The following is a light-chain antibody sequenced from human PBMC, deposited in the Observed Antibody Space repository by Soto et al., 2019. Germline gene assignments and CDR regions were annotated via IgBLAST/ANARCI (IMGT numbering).Light chain of an antibody. V-gene: IGLV2-14*03. CDR1: SSDVGGYNY. CDR2: DVS. Sequence: QSALTQPASVSESPGQSITISCTGTSSDVGGYNYVSWYQQHPGKAPTLMIYDVSNRPSGVSNRFSGSQSGNTASLTISGLQTEDEADYYCSSYTSSTFFVFGTGTKLTVL. J-gene: IGLJ1*01. CDR3: SSYTSSTFFV.